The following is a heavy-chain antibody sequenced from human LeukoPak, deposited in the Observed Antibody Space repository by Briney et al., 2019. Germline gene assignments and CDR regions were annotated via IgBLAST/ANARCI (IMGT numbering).Heavy chain of an antibody. CDR1: GFTFSSNS. D-gene: IGHD5-18*01. V-gene: IGHV3-21*01. CDR3: AKDADTATIIYWYFDL. Sequence: GGSLRLSCAASGFTFSSNSMNWVRQAPGKGLEWVSSISSSSIYIYYADSVKGRFTISRDNAKNSLYLQMNSLRAEDTAVYYCAKDADTATIIYWYFDLWGRGTLVTVSS. CDR2: ISSSSIYI. J-gene: IGHJ2*01.